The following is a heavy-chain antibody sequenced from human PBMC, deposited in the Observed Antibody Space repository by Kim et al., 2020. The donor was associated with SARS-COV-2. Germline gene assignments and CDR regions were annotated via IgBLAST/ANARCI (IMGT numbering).Heavy chain of an antibody. Sequence: FAFIKDNITLIRDAPGKGLEWVSYIRSSGSTIDYDGSMEGGFSIARCNAKYSLYLQMNSLRAKDTAVYYCASNRIQNTPSYYYCMDVWGKGTAVTVSS. CDR3: ASNRIQNTPSYYYCMDV. CDR1: FAFIKDN. CDR2: IRSSGSTI. J-gene: IGHJ6*03. V-gene: IGHV3-11*01.